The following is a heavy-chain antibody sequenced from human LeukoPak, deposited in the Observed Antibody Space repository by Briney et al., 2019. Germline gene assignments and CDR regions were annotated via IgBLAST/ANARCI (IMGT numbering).Heavy chain of an antibody. CDR1: GFTFSSYE. CDR3: ARGYSSSLYYYYGMDV. CDR2: ISSSGSTI. Sequence: GGSLRLSCAASGFTFSSYEMNWVRQAPGKGLEWVSYISSSGSTIYYADSVKGRFTISRDNGKNSLYLQMNSLRAEDTAVYYCARGYSSSLYYYYGMDVWGKGTTVTVSS. V-gene: IGHV3-48*03. J-gene: IGHJ6*04. D-gene: IGHD6-13*01.